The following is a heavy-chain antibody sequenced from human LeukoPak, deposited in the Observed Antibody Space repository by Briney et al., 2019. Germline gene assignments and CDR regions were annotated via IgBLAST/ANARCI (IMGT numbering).Heavy chain of an antibody. Sequence: ASVTVSCKASGYTFTSYDINWVRQATGQGLEWMGWMNPNSGNTGYAQKFQGRVTMTRNTSISTAYMELSSLRSEDTAVYYCARPSGYYHYYYYGMDVWGQGTTVTVSS. CDR3: ARPSGYYHYYYYGMDV. CDR2: MNPNSGNT. CDR1: GYTFTSYD. D-gene: IGHD3-3*01. J-gene: IGHJ6*02. V-gene: IGHV1-8*01.